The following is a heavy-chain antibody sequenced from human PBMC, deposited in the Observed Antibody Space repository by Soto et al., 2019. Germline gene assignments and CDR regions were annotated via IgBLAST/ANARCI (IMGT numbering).Heavy chain of an antibody. J-gene: IGHJ6*03. CDR3: ASVVVPAARNYYYYYYMDV. Sequence: SETLSLTSTVSGGSISSSSYYWGGIRPPPGKGLEWIGSIYYSGSTYYNPSLKSRVTISVDTSKNQFSLKLSSVTAADTAVYYCASVVVPAARNYYYYYYMDVWGKGTTVTVS. V-gene: IGHV4-39*01. CDR2: IYYSGST. D-gene: IGHD2-2*01. CDR1: GGSISSSSYY.